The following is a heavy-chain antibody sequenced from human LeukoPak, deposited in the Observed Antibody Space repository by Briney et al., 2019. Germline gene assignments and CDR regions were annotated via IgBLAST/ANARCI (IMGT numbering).Heavy chain of an antibody. Sequence: GESLKISCKGSGYSINNYWIGWVRQMPGKGLEWMGIIYPADSDIRYSPSFQGQVTISADKSISTAYLQWSTLKASDTAMYYCARYGGTNDRGAFDIWGQGTMVTVSS. CDR3: ARYGGTNDRGAFDI. D-gene: IGHD1-26*01. CDR2: IYPADSDI. CDR1: GYSINNYW. J-gene: IGHJ3*02. V-gene: IGHV5-51*01.